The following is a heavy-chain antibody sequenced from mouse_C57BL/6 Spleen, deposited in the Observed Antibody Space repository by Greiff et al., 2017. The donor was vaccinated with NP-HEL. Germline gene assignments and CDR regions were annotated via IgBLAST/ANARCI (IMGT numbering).Heavy chain of an antibody. J-gene: IGHJ1*03. D-gene: IGHD1-1*01. V-gene: IGHV1-62-2*01. CDR1: GYTFTEYT. CDR3: ARHEEYYEYFDV. CDR2: FYPGSGSI. Sequence: VKLVESGAELVKPGASVKLSCKASGYTFTEYTIHWVKQRSGQGLEWIGWFYPGSGSIKYNEKFKDKATLTADKSSSTVYMELSRLTSEDAAVYFCARHEEYYEYFDVWGTGTTVTVSS.